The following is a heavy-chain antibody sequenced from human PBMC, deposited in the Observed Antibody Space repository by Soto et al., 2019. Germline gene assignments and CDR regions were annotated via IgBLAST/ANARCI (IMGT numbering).Heavy chain of an antibody. Sequence: QVHLVQSGAEVKKPGASVKVSCKASGYTLTRYGITWVRQAPGQGLEWMGSISAYNANTNYAQKLQGRLTMTTDTSTSTAYMELRSLTSDDTAVYYCAIEVFPYFDLWGRGTLVSVSS. D-gene: IGHD1-20*01. CDR2: ISAYNANT. CDR3: AIEVFPYFDL. V-gene: IGHV1-18*01. J-gene: IGHJ2*01. CDR1: GYTLTRYG.